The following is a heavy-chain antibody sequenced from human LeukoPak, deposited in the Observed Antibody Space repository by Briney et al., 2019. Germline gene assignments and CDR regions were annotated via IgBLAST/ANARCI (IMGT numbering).Heavy chain of an antibody. CDR2: IIPIFGTA. CDR3: ASTDMVMGYYFDY. V-gene: IGHV1-69*05. J-gene: IGHJ4*02. CDR1: GGTFSSYA. Sequence: SVKVSCKASGGTFSSYAISWVRQAPGQGLEWMGRIIPIFGTADYAQKFQGRVTITTDESTSTAYMELSSLRSEDTAVYYCASTDMVMGYYFDYWGQGTLVTVSS. D-gene: IGHD5-12*01.